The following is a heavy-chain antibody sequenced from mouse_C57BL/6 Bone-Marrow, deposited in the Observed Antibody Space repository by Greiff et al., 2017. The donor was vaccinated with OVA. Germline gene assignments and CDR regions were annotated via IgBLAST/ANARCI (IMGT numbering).Heavy chain of an antibody. CDR1: GYSFTGYY. V-gene: IGHV1-42*01. J-gene: IGHJ2*01. CDR2: INPSTGGT. Sequence: VQLQQSGPELVKPGASVKISCKASGYSFTGYYMNWVKQSPEKSLEWIGEINPSTGGTTYNQKFKAKATLTVDKSSSTAYMQLKNLTSEDSAVYYCARNCYDGYLYYFDYWGQGTTLTVSS. D-gene: IGHD2-3*01. CDR3: ARNCYDGYLYYFDY.